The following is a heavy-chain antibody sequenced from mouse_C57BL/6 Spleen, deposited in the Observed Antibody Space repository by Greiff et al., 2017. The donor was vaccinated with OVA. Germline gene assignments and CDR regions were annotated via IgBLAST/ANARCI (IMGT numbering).Heavy chain of an antibody. CDR2: IDPSDSYT. V-gene: IGHV1-50*01. CDR3: ARSADRRESDY. CDR1: GYTFTSYW. J-gene: IGHJ2*01. Sequence: QVQLQQPGAELVKPGASVKLSCKASGYTFTSYWMQGVKQRPGQGLEWIGEIDPSDSYTNYNQKFKGKATLTVDTSSSTAYMQLSSLTSEDSAVYYCARSADRRESDYWGQGTTLTVSS.